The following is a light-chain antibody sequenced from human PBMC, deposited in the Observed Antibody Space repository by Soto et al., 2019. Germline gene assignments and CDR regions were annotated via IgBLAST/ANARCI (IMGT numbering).Light chain of an antibody. Sequence: EIVLTQSPVTLSLSPGERATLSCRASRSVRTYLAWYQVKPGQAPRLLIYDASSRASGVPARFSGSGSGTDFTLTTSSLEPEDFALYYCQQRNSWPPITFGQGTRLEIK. V-gene: IGKV3-11*01. CDR1: RSVRTY. CDR3: QQRNSWPPIT. J-gene: IGKJ5*01. CDR2: DAS.